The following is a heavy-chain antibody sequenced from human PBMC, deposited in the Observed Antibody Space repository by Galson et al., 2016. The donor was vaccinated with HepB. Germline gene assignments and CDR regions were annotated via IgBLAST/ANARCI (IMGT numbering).Heavy chain of an antibody. CDR1: GFTFSSYA. CDR3: ARAVGYRSDWYGWLDP. Sequence: SLRLSCAASGFTFSSYAMHWVRQAPGKGLEWVAVISYDGSNKYYADSVKGRFTISRDNSKNTLYLQMNSLRAEDTAVYYCARAVGYRSDWYGWLDPWGQGTLVTVSS. J-gene: IGHJ5*02. D-gene: IGHD6-13*01. V-gene: IGHV3-30-3*01. CDR2: ISYDGSNK.